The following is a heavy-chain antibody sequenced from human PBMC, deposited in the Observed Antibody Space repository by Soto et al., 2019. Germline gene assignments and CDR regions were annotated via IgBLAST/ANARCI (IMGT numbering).Heavy chain of an antibody. D-gene: IGHD2-15*01. Sequence: SVKVSCKASGGSFSSYAISWVRQAPGQGLEWMGGIIPIFGTANYAQKFQGRVTITADESTSTAYMELSSLRSEDTAVYYCARDLLDIVVVVAAPDYGMDVWGQGTTVTVSS. J-gene: IGHJ6*02. CDR1: GGSFSSYA. CDR3: ARDLLDIVVVVAAPDYGMDV. CDR2: IIPIFGTA. V-gene: IGHV1-69*13.